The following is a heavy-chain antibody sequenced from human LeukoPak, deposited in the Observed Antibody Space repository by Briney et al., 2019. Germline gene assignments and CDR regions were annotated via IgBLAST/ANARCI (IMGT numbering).Heavy chain of an antibody. CDR1: RFTFSSYG. Sequence: GSLRLSCAASRFTFSSYGMHWVRQAPGKGLEWAAFIRYDGSNKYYADSVKGRFTISRDNSKNTLYLQMNSLRAEDTAVYYCAKDGSGWYRSGYFDYWGQRTLLTLCS. CDR2: IRYDGSNK. J-gene: IGHJ4*02. CDR3: AKDGSGWYRSGYFDY. D-gene: IGHD6-19*01. V-gene: IGHV3-30*02.